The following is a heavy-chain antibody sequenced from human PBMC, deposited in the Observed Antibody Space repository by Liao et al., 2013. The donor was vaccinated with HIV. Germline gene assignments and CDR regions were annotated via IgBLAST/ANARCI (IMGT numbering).Heavy chain of an antibody. CDR3: ARRGGAREKLSYFYFYMDV. D-gene: IGHD4-23*01. Sequence: QVQLQESGPGLVKPSETLSLTCTVSGDSFNIYDWSWIRQPAGKGLEWIGRIYASGSAIYNPSLRSRVAMSLDTSKNQFSLKLTSVIAPDTAVYFCARRGGAREKLSYFYFYMDVWGKGTRVTVSS. CDR1: GDSFNIYD. J-gene: IGHJ6*03. CDR2: IYASGSA. V-gene: IGHV4-4*07.